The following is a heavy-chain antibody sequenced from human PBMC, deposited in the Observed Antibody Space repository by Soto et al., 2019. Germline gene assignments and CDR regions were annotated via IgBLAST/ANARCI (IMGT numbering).Heavy chain of an antibody. J-gene: IGHJ6*02. Sequence: QMQLVQSGAEVKKPGASVKVSCKASGYTFTSYQMHWVRQAPGQGLEWMGIINPSGGRITYAPRFQGRVMMTRDTSTNTVYMELRSLRSEDTAVYYCARDGPPTTTGVGPSYTMDVWGQATTVTVS. CDR1: GYTFTSYQ. V-gene: IGHV1-46*01. CDR2: INPSGGRI. D-gene: IGHD3-3*01. CDR3: ARDGPPTTTGVGPSYTMDV.